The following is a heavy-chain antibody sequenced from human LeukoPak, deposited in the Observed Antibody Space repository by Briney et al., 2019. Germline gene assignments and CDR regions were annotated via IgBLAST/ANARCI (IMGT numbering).Heavy chain of an antibody. Sequence: GGSLRLSCAASGFTFSSYAMSWVRQAPGKGLEWVSAISGSGGSTYYADSVKGRFPISRDNSKNTLYLQMNSLRAEDTAVYYCAKDLINYYDSSGYLNAFDIWGQGTMVTVSS. CDR3: AKDLINYYDSSGYLNAFDI. CDR1: GFTFSSYA. D-gene: IGHD3-22*01. CDR2: ISGSGGST. V-gene: IGHV3-23*01. J-gene: IGHJ3*02.